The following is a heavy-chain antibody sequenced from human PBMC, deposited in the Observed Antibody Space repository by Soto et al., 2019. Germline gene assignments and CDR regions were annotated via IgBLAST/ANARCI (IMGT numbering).Heavy chain of an antibody. V-gene: IGHV3-23*01. Sequence: PGGSLRLSCAASGFTFSRLAMGWVRQAPGKGLEWVSVIDYSGGTTYYTDSVKGRFTISRDNSKKMLFLQMNSLRAEATAVYFCAKDATRSDGWYYFDYWGQRSLVTVSS. CDR1: GFTFSRLA. CDR2: IDYSGGTT. D-gene: IGHD6-19*01. J-gene: IGHJ4*02. CDR3: AKDATRSDGWYYFDY.